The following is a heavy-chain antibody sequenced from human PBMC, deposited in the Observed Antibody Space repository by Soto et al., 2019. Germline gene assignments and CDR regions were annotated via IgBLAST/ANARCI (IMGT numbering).Heavy chain of an antibody. J-gene: IGHJ5*02. CDR1: GLTFSDSA. D-gene: IGHD6-13*01. V-gene: IGHV3-73*01. Sequence: EVQLVESGGGLVQPGGSLKLSCAASGLTFSDSAMHWVRQASGKGLEWVGRIRSKANSYATTYGASVKGRFTISRDDSKNTAYLQMNSLKTEDTAVYYCARLLTATEGPWGQGTLVTVSS. CDR3: ARLLTATEGP. CDR2: IRSKANSYAT.